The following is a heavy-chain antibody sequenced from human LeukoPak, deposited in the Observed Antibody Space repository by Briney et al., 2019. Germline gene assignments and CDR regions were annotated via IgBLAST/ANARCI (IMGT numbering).Heavy chain of an antibody. V-gene: IGHV4-39*01. CDR1: GGSITNSDYF. CDR3: ARLDASSAHFSGSFPDY. Sequence: SETLSLTCTVSGGSITNSDYFWGWIRQPPGKGLEWIGNVDYSGRTHYNPSLMSRVTIYADNSKNQFSLKLRSVTAADTAVYYCARLDASSAHFSGSFPDYWGQGTLVTVSS. CDR2: VDYSGRT. J-gene: IGHJ4*02. D-gene: IGHD3-10*01.